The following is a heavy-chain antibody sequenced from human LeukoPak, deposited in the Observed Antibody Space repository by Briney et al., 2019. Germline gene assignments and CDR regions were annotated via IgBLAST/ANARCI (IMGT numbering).Heavy chain of an antibody. CDR2: ISSNGGST. D-gene: IGHD4-17*01. J-gene: IGHJ4*02. CDR3: ARGSTVTTWRVLDY. Sequence: GGSLRLSCAASGFTFSSYAMHWVRQAPGKGLEYVSAISSNGGSTYYANSVKGRFTISRDNSKNTLYLQMGSLRAEDMAVYYCARGSTVTTWRVLDYWGQGTLVTVSS. V-gene: IGHV3-64*01. CDR1: GFTFSSYA.